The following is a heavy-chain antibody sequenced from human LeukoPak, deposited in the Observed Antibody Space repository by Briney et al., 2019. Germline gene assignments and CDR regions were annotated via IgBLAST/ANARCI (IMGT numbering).Heavy chain of an antibody. CDR3: AREVLGTASAFDY. D-gene: IGHD1-1*01. CDR1: RFSFSLYN. Sequence: GGSLRLSCAASRFSFSLYNMNWVRQAPGKGLEWVSSISSSSSYIYYADSVKGRFTISRDNAKNSLYLQMNSLRAEDTAVYYCAREVLGTASAFDYWGQGTLVTVSS. CDR2: ISSSSSYI. V-gene: IGHV3-21*01. J-gene: IGHJ4*02.